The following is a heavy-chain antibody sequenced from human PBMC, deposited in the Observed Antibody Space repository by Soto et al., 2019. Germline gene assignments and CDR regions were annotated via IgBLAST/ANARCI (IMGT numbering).Heavy chain of an antibody. D-gene: IGHD3-10*01. CDR2: IIPIFGTV. V-gene: IGHV1-69*13. Sequence: SVKVSCKASGGTFSDYAISWVRQAPGQGLEWMGGIIPIFGTVYYAQTFQGRVTITADESTSTAYMDLSSLRSEDKAVYYCARERASGSYSTTGYCYYGLDVWGEGTTLTVYS. CDR3: ARERASGSYSTTGYCYYGLDV. J-gene: IGHJ6*04. CDR1: GGTFSDYA.